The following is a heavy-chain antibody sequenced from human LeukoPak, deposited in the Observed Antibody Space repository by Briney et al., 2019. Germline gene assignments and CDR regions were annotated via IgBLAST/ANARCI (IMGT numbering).Heavy chain of an antibody. D-gene: IGHD2-15*01. V-gene: IGHV3-11*04. J-gene: IGHJ5*02. CDR3: ARDLRGLGYCSGGSCYSDWFPFDP. CDR2: INSGTSTI. Sequence: GGSLRLSCAASGFIFSEYYMSWIRQAPGKGLEWISYINSGTSTIYYAGSVKGRFTISRDNAKNSLYLQMNSLRAEDTAVYYCARDLRGLGYCSGGSCYSDWFPFDPWGQGTLVTVSS. CDR1: GFIFSEYY.